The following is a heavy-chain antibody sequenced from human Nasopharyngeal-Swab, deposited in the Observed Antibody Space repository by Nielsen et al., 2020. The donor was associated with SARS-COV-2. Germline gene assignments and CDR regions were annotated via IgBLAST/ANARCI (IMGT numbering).Heavy chain of an antibody. Sequence: GGSLRLSCAASGFTFSSYSMSWLRQAPGKGLEWVSTITGNGDTTYYADSLKGRFTTSRDNSENTVYLQMNSLRAEDTALYHCARPLSRDSTWTTEANWFDPWGQGTLVTVSS. CDR3: ARPLSRDSTWTTEANWFDP. CDR2: ITGNGDTT. D-gene: IGHD6-13*01. V-gene: IGHV3-23*01. J-gene: IGHJ5*02. CDR1: GFTFSSYS.